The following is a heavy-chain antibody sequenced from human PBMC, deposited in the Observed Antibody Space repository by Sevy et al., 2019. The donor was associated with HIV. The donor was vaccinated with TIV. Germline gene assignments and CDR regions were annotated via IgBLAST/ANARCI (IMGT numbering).Heavy chain of an antibody. V-gene: IGHV4-39*01. CDR1: GGSISSSSYY. D-gene: IGHD6-6*01. Sequence: SETLSLTCTVSGGSISSSSYYWGWIRQPPGKGLEWIGSIYYSGSTSYNPSLKSRVTISVDTSKNQFSLKLSSVTAADTAVYYCARAGIAARRRGVGSQSYYYYYYGMDVWGQGTTVTVSS. CDR3: ARAGIAARRRGVGSQSYYYYYYGMDV. CDR2: IYYSGST. J-gene: IGHJ6*02.